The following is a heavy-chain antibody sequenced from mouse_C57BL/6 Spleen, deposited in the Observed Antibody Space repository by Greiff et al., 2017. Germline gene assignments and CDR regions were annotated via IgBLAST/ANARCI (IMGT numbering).Heavy chain of an antibody. V-gene: IGHV7-3*01. CDR1: GFTFTDYY. CDR3: ASGYDYDDDAYAMDY. Sequence: EVQLQESGGGLVQPGGSLSLSCAASGFTFTDYYMSWVRQPPGKALEWLGFIRNKANGYTTEYSASVKGRFTISRDNSQSILYLQMNALRAEDSATYYCASGYDYDDDAYAMDYWGQGTSVTVSS. J-gene: IGHJ4*01. D-gene: IGHD2-4*01. CDR2: IRNKANGYTT.